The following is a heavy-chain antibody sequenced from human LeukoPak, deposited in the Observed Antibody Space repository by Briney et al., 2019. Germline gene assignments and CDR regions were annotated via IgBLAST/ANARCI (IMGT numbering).Heavy chain of an antibody. CDR2: IIPIFGTA. CDR3: AREWFGVRFDP. D-gene: IGHD3-10*01. J-gene: IGHJ5*02. Sequence: GASVKVSCKASGGTFSSYAISWVRQAPGQGREWMGRIIPIFGTANYAQKFQGRVTITTDESTSTAYMELSSLRSEDTAVYYCAREWFGVRFDPWGQGTLVTVSS. V-gene: IGHV1-69*05. CDR1: GGTFSSYA.